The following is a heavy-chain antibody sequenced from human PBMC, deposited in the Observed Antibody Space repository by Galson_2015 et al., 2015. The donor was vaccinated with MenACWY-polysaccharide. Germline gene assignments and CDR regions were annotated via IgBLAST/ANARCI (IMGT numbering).Heavy chain of an antibody. D-gene: IGHD2-8*02. J-gene: IGHJ6*02. Sequence: SLRLSCAASGFTFSSYAMSWVRQAPGKGLEWVSAITGSGGSTYYVDSVKGRFTISRDNSNNALYLQMNGLRAEDTAVYYCAKRARVVDAVWYGMDVWGQGTTVTVSS. CDR1: GFTFSSYA. V-gene: IGHV3-23*01. CDR2: ITGSGGST. CDR3: AKRARVVDAVWYGMDV.